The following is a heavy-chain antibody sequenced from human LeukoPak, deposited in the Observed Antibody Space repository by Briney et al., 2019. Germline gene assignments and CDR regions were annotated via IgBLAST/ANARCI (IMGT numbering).Heavy chain of an antibody. V-gene: IGHV3-7*01. CDR2: IKQDGSEK. CDR1: GFTFSSYG. Sequence: GRSLRLSCAASGFTFSSYGMHWVRQAPGKGLEWVANIKQDGSEKYYVDSVEGRFTISRDNAKNSLYLQMNSLRAEDTAVYYCARDAYYDSSGYYNDAFDIWGQGTMVTVSS. J-gene: IGHJ3*02. CDR3: ARDAYYDSSGYYNDAFDI. D-gene: IGHD3-22*01.